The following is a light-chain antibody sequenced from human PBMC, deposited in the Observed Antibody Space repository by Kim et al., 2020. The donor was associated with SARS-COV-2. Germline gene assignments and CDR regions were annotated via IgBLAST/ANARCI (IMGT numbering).Light chain of an antibody. Sequence: ASVGNRVTITGRASQDIRNDLGWYQQNPGRATKRLIYGASSLQSGVPSRFSGSGSGTEFTLTISSVQPEDFATYFCLQHSTYPITLGQGTRLEIK. CDR3: LQHSTYPIT. CDR1: QDIRND. CDR2: GAS. V-gene: IGKV1-17*01. J-gene: IGKJ5*01.